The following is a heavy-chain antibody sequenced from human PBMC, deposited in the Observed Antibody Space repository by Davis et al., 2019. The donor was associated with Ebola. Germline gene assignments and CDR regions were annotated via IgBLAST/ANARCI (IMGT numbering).Heavy chain of an antibody. CDR1: GYTFTSYY. J-gene: IGHJ4*02. V-gene: IGHV1-46*01. Sequence: ASVKVSCKASGYTFTSYYMHWVRQAPGQGLEWMGIINPSGGSTSYAQKFQGRVTITADESTSTAYMELSSLRSEDTAVYYCVRAGPSEMTTSIFDYWGQGTLVTVSS. CDR3: VRAGPSEMTTSIFDY. D-gene: IGHD5-24*01. CDR2: INPSGGST.